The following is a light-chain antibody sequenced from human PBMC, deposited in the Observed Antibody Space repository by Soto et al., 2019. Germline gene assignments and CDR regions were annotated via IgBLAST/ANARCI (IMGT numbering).Light chain of an antibody. V-gene: IGLV4-69*01. CDR1: SGHSNYA. J-gene: IGLJ2*01. CDR3: QTWGSGIVV. Sequence: QPVLTQSPSASASLGASVKLTCTLSSGHSNYAIAWHQQQSETGPRYLMKLNRDGSHSKGDGIPDRFSGSSSGAERYLTISRLQSEDEADYYCQTWGSGIVVFGGGTKLTVL. CDR2: LNRDGSH.